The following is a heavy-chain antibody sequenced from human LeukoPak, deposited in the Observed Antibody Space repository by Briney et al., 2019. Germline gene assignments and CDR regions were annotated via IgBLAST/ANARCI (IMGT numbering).Heavy chain of an antibody. CDR1: GGSFSGYY. CDR2: INHSGST. V-gene: IGHV4-34*01. Sequence: SETLSLTCAVYGGSFSGYYWSWIRQPPGKGLEWIGEINHSGSTNYNPSLKSRVTISVDTSKNQFSLKPSSVTAADTAVYYCARGTGYANWFDPWGQGTLVTVSS. D-gene: IGHD5-18*01. CDR3: ARGTGYANWFDP. J-gene: IGHJ5*02.